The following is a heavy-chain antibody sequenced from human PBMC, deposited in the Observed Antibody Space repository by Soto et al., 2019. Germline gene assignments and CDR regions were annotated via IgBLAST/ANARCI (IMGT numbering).Heavy chain of an antibody. D-gene: IGHD2-2*01. J-gene: IGHJ5*02. CDR2: INHSGST. Sequence: SETLSLTCAVSGGPISSNNWWSWVRQPPGKGLEWIGEINHSGSTNYNPSLKSRVTISVDTSKNQFSLKLSSVTAADTAVYYCARVGGYRSSTSWIDPWGQGTLVTVSS. V-gene: IGHV4-4*02. CDR3: ARVGGYRSSTSWIDP. CDR1: GGPISSNNW.